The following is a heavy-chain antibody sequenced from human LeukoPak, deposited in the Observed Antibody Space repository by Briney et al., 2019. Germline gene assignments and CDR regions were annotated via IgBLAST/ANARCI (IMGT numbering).Heavy chain of an antibody. CDR3: VQEGPRGLAFDI. J-gene: IGHJ3*02. V-gene: IGHV3-21*04. Sequence: GGSLRLSCAASGFTFSSYSMNWVRQAPGKGLEWVSSISSSSSYIYYADSVKGRFTISRDNAKNSLYLQMNSLRAEDTAVYYCVQEGPRGLAFDIWGQGTKVTVS. CDR2: ISSSSSYI. CDR1: GFTFSSYS.